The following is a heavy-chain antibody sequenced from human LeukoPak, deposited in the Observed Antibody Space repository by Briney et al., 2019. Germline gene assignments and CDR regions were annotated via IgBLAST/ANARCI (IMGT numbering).Heavy chain of an antibody. CDR1: GGSISSYY. V-gene: IGHV4-59*01. CDR2: IYYSGST. J-gene: IGHJ4*02. D-gene: IGHD3-10*01. Sequence: SETLSLTCTVSGGSISSYYWSWIRQPPGKGLEWIGYIYYSGSTNYNPSLKSRVTISVDTSKNQFSLKLSSVTAADTAVYYCARLTYGSGSWYYFDYWGQGTLVTVSS. CDR3: ARLTYGSGSWYYFDY.